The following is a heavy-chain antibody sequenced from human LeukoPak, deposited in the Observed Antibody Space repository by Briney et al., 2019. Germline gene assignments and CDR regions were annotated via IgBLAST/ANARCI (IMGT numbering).Heavy chain of an antibody. J-gene: IGHJ3*02. V-gene: IGHV5-51*01. Sequence: GESLKISCKGSGYSFTSYWIGWVRQMPGKGLEWMGIIHPGDSDTRYSPSFQGQVTISADKSISTAYLQWSSLKASDTAMYYCARAPPYSYGLVYAFDIWAQGTMVTVSS. CDR1: GYSFTSYW. CDR2: IHPGDSDT. CDR3: ARAPPYSYGLVYAFDI. D-gene: IGHD5-18*01.